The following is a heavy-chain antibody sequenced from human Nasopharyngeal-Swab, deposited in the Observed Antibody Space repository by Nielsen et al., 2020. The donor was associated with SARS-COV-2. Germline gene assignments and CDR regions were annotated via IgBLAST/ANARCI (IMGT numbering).Heavy chain of an antibody. CDR2: IWYDGSNK. CDR3: ARASSGYDEWYFDL. CDR1: GFTFSSDG. Sequence: GGSLRLSCAASGFTFSSDGMHWVRQAPGKGLERVAVIWYDGSNKYYADSVKGRFTISRDNSKNTLYLQMNSLRAEDTAVYYCARASSGYDEWYFDLWGRGTLVTVSS. D-gene: IGHD5-12*01. J-gene: IGHJ2*01. V-gene: IGHV3-33*01.